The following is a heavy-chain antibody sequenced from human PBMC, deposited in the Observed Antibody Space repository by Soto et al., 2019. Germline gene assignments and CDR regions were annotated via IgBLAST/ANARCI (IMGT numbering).Heavy chain of an antibody. J-gene: IGHJ4*02. CDR1: GGSISSSSYY. CDR2: IYYSGST. CDR3: ASDIVATIMGY. V-gene: IGHV4-39*01. Sequence: SEPLSLTCTVSGGSISSSSYYWGWIRQPPGKGLEWIGSIYYSGSTYYNPSLKSRVTISVDTSKNQFSLKLSSVTAADTAVCYCASDIVATIMGYWGQGTLVTVS. D-gene: IGHD5-12*01.